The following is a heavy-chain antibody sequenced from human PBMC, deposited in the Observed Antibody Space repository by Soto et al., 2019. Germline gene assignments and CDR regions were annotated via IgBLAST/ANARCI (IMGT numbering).Heavy chain of an antibody. Sequence: QVQLVESGGGVVQPGRSLRLSCAASGFTFSSYALHWVRQAPGKGLEWVAVISYDGSNKYYADSVKGRFTISRDNSKNTLYLQMNSLRAEDTAVYYCARDGRRGFGELYPLGYYFDYWGQGTLVTVSS. D-gene: IGHD3-10*01. CDR3: ARDGRRGFGELYPLGYYFDY. V-gene: IGHV3-30-3*01. CDR2: ISYDGSNK. CDR1: GFTFSSYA. J-gene: IGHJ4*02.